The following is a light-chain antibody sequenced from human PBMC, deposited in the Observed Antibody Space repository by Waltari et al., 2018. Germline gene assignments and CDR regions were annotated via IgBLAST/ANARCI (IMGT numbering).Light chain of an antibody. CDR1: QSVGSN. CDR2: RAS. Sequence: EIVMTQSPGTLFASPGERVILSCRASQSVGSNLAWYQQKPGQAPRLLIYRASTRATDIPGPFSGSGSGTGFTLTISSLQSEDFALYYCQQYYNWPRTFGQGTKVEIK. CDR3: QQYYNWPRT. V-gene: IGKV3-15*01. J-gene: IGKJ1*01.